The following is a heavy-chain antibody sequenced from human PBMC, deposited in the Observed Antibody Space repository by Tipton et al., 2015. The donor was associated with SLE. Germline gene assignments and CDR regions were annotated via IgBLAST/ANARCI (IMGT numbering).Heavy chain of an antibody. CDR2: IYYSGST. D-gene: IGHD1-26*01. CDR3: ARAATRIEGMDV. Sequence: TLSLTCTVSGGSISSYYWSWIRQPPGKGLEWIGYIYYSGSTYYNPSLKSRVTISVDTSKNQFSLKLTSVTAADTAVYYCARAATRIEGMDVWGKGTTVTVSS. V-gene: IGHV4-59*08. J-gene: IGHJ6*03. CDR1: GGSISSYY.